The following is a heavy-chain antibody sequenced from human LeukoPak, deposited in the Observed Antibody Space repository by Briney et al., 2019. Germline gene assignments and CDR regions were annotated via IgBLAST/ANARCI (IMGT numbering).Heavy chain of an antibody. CDR3: ARDKIAGATYFDY. Sequence: GGSLRLSCAASGFTFSNYWMSWVRQTPGKGPEWVANINQDGSEKYYVDSVKGRFTISRDNVENSLYLQMNSLRAEDTAVYYCARDKIAGATYFDYWGQGSLVTVSS. CDR1: GFTFSNYW. J-gene: IGHJ4*02. CDR2: INQDGSEK. V-gene: IGHV3-7*01. D-gene: IGHD1-26*01.